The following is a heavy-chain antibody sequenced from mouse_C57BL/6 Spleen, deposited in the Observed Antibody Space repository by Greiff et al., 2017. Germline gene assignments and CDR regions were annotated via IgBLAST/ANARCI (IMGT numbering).Heavy chain of an antibody. CDR3: ARDGSSYGYFDY. CDR2: ISYDGSN. J-gene: IGHJ2*01. V-gene: IGHV3-6*01. Sequence: EVQLVESGPGLVKPSQSLSLTCSVTGYSITSGYYWNWIRQFPGNKLEWMGYISYDGSNNYNPSLKNRISITRYTSKNQFFLKLNSVTTEDTATYYCARDGSSYGYFDYWGQGTTLTVSS. CDR1: GYSITSGYY. D-gene: IGHD1-1*01.